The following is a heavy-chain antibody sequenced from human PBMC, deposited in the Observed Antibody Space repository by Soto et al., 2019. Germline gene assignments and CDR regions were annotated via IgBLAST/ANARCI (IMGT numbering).Heavy chain of an antibody. J-gene: IGHJ4*02. V-gene: IGHV3-30*09. CDR3: ARDPKTSGGQHWAFNYFDS. Sequence: PGGSLRLSCAASGFSFSISPMHWVRQAPGKGPEWVALISYDGTNKFYADSVKGRFAISRDNSKSTLYLQVDSLRPGDAAVYYCARDPKTSGGQHWAFNYFDSWGQGNLVTVPS. CDR1: GFSFSISP. CDR2: ISYDGTNK. D-gene: IGHD7-27*01.